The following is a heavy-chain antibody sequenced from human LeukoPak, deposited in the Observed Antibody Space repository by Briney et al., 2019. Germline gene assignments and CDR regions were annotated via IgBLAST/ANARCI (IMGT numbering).Heavy chain of an antibody. CDR3: ARDYTMTHAFDI. D-gene: IGHD3-22*01. V-gene: IGHV4-59*01. Sequence: SETLSLTCTVSGGPMSDSYWSWIRQTPGKGLEWIGHIYSTGSTNYNPSLKSRVTISIDTSKNQFFLKLNSVTAADTALYYCARDYTMTHAFDIWGQGTLVTVSS. J-gene: IGHJ3*02. CDR1: GGPMSDSY. CDR2: IYSTGST.